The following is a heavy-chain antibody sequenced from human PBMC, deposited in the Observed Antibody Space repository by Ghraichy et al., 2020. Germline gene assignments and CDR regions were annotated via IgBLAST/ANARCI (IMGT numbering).Heavy chain of an antibody. D-gene: IGHD2-15*01. CDR3: ATDGPNGYCSGGNCYGDAFDF. CDR1: GFSLSTYA. V-gene: IGHV3-23*01. CDR2: MTASGTDT. Sequence: GGSLRLSCAASGFSLSTYAMSWVRQAPGKGLEWVSHMTASGTDTYYAASVRGRFSVSRDTSKSTVFLQMNSMRAEDTAVYYCATDGPNGYCSGGNCYGDAFDFWGQGRMVTVSS. J-gene: IGHJ3*01.